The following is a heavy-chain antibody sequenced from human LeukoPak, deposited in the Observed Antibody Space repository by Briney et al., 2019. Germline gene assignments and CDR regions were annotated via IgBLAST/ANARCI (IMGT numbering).Heavy chain of an antibody. CDR2: MNPNSGNT. CDR3: ARDIGPIVRAIYYFDY. V-gene: IGHV1-8*01. CDR1: GYTFTSYD. J-gene: IGHJ4*02. Sequence: PMASVKVSCKASGYTFTSYDINWVRQATGQGLEWMGWMNPNSGNTGYAQKFQGRVTMTRNTSISTAYMELSSLRSEDTAVYYCARDIGPIVRAIYYFDYWGQGTLVTVSS. D-gene: IGHD1-26*01.